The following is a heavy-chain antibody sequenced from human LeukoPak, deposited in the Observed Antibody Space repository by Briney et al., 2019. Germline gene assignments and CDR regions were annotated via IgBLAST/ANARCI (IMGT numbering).Heavy chain of an antibody. J-gene: IGHJ4*02. Sequence: SETLSLTCAVSGGSISSSNWWSWIRQPPGKGLEWIGYIYHSGSTYYNPSLKSRVTISVDRSKNQFSLKLSSVTAADTAVYYCARTQQLVPYFDYWGQGTLVTVSS. CDR3: ARTQQLVPYFDY. CDR2: IYHSGST. V-gene: IGHV4-28*01. CDR1: GGSISSSNW. D-gene: IGHD6-13*01.